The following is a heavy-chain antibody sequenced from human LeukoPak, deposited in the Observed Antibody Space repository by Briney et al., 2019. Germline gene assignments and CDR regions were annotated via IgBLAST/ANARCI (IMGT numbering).Heavy chain of an antibody. V-gene: IGHV3-23*01. J-gene: IGHJ3*02. Sequence: PGGSLRLSCAASGFTFSSYAMSWVRQAPGKGLEWVSAISGSGGSTYYADSVKGRFTISRDNSKNTLYLQMNSLRAEDTAVYYCAKVSGIAVAALLDAFDIWGQGTMVTVSS. CDR1: GFTFSSYA. CDR2: ISGSGGST. D-gene: IGHD6-19*01. CDR3: AKVSGIAVAALLDAFDI.